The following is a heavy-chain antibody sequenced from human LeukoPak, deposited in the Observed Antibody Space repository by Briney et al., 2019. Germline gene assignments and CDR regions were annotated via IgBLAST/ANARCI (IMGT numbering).Heavy chain of an antibody. CDR3: AKDFYYYGSGSDAFDI. J-gene: IGHJ3*02. CDR1: GFTFSSYG. D-gene: IGHD3-10*01. V-gene: IGHV3-30*18. Sequence: GRYLRLSCAASGFTFSSYGMHWVRQAPGKGLEWVAVISYDGSNKYYADSVKGRFTISRDNSKNTLYLQMNSLRAEDTAVYYCAKDFYYYGSGSDAFDIWGQGTMVTVSS. CDR2: ISYDGSNK.